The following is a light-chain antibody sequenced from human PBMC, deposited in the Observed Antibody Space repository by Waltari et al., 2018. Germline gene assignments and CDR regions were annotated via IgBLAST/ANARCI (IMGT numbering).Light chain of an antibody. Sequence: DIQMTQSPSSVSASVGDRVTITCRASQGVSNWLAWYQQKAGKAPKLLIYPASTLQSGVPSRCSGSGSGTDFTLTISSLQPEDFATDYCQQANSFPITFGQGTRLEIK. V-gene: IGKV1-12*01. CDR2: PAS. CDR1: QGVSNW. J-gene: IGKJ5*01. CDR3: QQANSFPIT.